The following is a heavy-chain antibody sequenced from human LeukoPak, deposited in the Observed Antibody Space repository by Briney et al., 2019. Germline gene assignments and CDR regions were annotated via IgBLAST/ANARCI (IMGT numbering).Heavy chain of an antibody. Sequence: GGSLRLSCAASGFTFSNYWLTWVRQAPGKGLEWVSLISGDGGSTYYADSVKGRFTISRDNSKNSLYLQMNSLRTEDTALYYCAKDIGSGWSAFFDYWGQGTLVTVSS. J-gene: IGHJ4*02. D-gene: IGHD6-19*01. CDR2: ISGDGGST. CDR3: AKDIGSGWSAFFDY. V-gene: IGHV3-43*02. CDR1: GFTFSNYW.